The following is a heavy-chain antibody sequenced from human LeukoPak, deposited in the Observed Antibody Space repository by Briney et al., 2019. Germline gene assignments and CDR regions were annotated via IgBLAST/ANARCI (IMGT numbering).Heavy chain of an antibody. D-gene: IGHD3-3*01. J-gene: IGHJ4*02. CDR3: AKDRLRSGYTHFDY. CDR2: ISGSGGST. CDR1: GFTFISYA. Sequence: PGGSLRLSYAASGFTFISYAMSWVRQAPGKGLEWVSAISGSGGSTYYADSVKGRFTISRDNSKNTLYLQMNSLRAEDTAVYYCAKDRLRSGYTHFDYWGQGTLVTVSS. V-gene: IGHV3-23*01.